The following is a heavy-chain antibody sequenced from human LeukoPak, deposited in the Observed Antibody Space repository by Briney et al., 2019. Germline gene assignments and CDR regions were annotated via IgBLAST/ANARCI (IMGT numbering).Heavy chain of an antibody. Sequence: ASVKVSCKASGYTFIAYYMHWVRQAPGQGLEWMGWINLNSGDTSYAQKFQGRVTMTRDTSISTAYMELSRLRSDDTAVYYCARLGGDSILTDYWGQGTLVTVSS. CDR2: INLNSGDT. J-gene: IGHJ4*02. CDR3: ARLGGDSILTDY. V-gene: IGHV1-2*02. CDR1: GYTFIAYY. D-gene: IGHD4-17*01.